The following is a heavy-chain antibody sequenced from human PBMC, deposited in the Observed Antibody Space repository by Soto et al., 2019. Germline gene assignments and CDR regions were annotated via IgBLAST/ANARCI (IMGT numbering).Heavy chain of an antibody. J-gene: IGHJ5*02. V-gene: IGHV1-46*01. CDR1: GYTFTSYY. CDR3: ARSRRNIVVVPAEGWFDP. CDR2: INPSGGST. Sequence: ASVKVSCKASGYTFTSYYMHWVRQAPGQGLEWMGIINPSGGSTSYAQKFQGRVTMTRDTSTSTVYMELSSLRSEDTAVYYCARSRRNIVVVPAEGWFDPWGQGTLVTVS. D-gene: IGHD2-2*01.